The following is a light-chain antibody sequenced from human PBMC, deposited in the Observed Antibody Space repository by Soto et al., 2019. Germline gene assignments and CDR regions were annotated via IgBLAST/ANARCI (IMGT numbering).Light chain of an antibody. CDR2: GAS. V-gene: IGKV3-20*01. CDR1: QSVSSSY. Sequence: EIVVTQSPGTLSLSPGERATLSCRASQSVSSSYLAWHQQKPGQAPRLLIYGASSRATGIPDRFSGSGSGTDFTLTISRLEPEDFAVYYCQQYGSSYWTFGQGTKVEI. J-gene: IGKJ1*01. CDR3: QQYGSSYWT.